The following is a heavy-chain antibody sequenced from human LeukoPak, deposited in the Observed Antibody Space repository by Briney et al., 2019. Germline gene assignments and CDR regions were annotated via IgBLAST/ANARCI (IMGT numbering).Heavy chain of an antibody. V-gene: IGHV4-34*01. D-gene: IGHD3-16*02. CDR2: INHSGST. Sequence: SETLSLTWAVYGGSFSGYYGSWIRQPPGEGLEWIGEINHSGSTNYNPSLKSRVTISVDTSKNQFSLKLSSVTAADTAVYYCARHSVIDGWFDPWGQGTLVTVSS. CDR1: GGSFSGYY. CDR3: ARHSVIDGWFDP. J-gene: IGHJ5*02.